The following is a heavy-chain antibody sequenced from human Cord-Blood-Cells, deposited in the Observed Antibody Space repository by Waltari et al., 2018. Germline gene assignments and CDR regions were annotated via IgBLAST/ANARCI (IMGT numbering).Heavy chain of an antibody. CDR3: AREGYSSSSRWFDP. CDR2: INHSGST. V-gene: IGHV4-34*01. J-gene: IGHJ5*02. D-gene: IGHD6-6*01. Sequence: QVQLQQWGAGLLKPSETLSLPCAVYGGSFSGYYWRWIRQPPGKGLEWIGEINHSGSTNYNPSLKSRVTISVDTSKNQFSLKLSSVTAADTAVYYCAREGYSSSSRWFDPWGQGTLVTVSS. CDR1: GGSFSGYY.